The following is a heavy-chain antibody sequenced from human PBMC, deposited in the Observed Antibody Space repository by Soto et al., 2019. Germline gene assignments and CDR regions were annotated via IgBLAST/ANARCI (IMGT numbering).Heavy chain of an antibody. CDR1: GFTFSSYS. J-gene: IGHJ4*02. V-gene: IGHV3-23*01. Sequence: GGSLRLSCAASGFTFSSYSISWVRQAPWKGLEWVSAISGSGVSTYYADSVKGRFTIYRENSKNTLYLQMNSLRAEDTAVYYCATTKKWELPYFDYWGQGTLVTVSS. D-gene: IGHD1-26*01. CDR3: ATTKKWELPYFDY. CDR2: ISGSGVST.